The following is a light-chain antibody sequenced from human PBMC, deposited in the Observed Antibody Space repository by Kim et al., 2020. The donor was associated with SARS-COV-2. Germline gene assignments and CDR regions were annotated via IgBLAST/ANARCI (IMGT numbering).Light chain of an antibody. V-gene: IGKV2-28*01. J-gene: IGKJ2*01. CDR1: QSLLHSNGYNY. Sequence: DIVMTQSPLSLPVTPGEPASISCRSSQSLLHSNGYNYLDWYLQKPGQSPQLLIYLGSNRASGVPDRCSGSGSGTDFTLKISRVEAEDVGVYYCMQALQTGVYTFGQETKLEI. CDR3: MQALQTGVYT. CDR2: LGS.